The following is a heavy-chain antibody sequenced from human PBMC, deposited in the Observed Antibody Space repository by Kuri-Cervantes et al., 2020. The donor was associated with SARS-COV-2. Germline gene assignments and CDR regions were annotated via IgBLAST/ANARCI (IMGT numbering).Heavy chain of an antibody. D-gene: IGHD1-26*01. V-gene: IGHV3-74*01. CDR1: GFTFSNYW. CDR3: ARAFLRGGSDY. CDR2: TNTDGSST. Sequence: GESLKISCAASGFTFSNYWMHWVRQAPGEGLVRVSRTNTDGSSTSYADSVKGRFTISRDNAKNTLYLQMNSLRAEDTAVYYCARAFLRGGSDYWGQGTLVTVSS. J-gene: IGHJ4*02.